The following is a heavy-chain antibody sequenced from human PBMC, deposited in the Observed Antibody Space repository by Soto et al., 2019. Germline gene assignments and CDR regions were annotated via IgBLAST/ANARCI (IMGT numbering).Heavy chain of an antibody. CDR3: ARVLLSSSWSYWYFDL. D-gene: IGHD6-13*01. CDR1: GFTFSSYW. Sequence: GGSLRLSCAASGFTFSSYWMHWVRQAPGKGLVWVSRINSDGSSTSYADSVKGRFTISRDNAKNTLWLQMNSLRAEDTAVYYCARVLLSSSWSYWYFDLWGRGTLVTVSS. CDR2: INSDGSST. J-gene: IGHJ2*01. V-gene: IGHV3-74*01.